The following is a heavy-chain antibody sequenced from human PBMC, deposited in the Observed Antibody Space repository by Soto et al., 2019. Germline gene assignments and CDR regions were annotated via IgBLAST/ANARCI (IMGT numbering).Heavy chain of an antibody. Sequence: GVLRLSCQASGFNFDNYGMHWVRQAPGKGLEWVAVITYDGSFQYYADSVKGRFTISRDNSKNTLSLHLNTLKPEDTAVYHCAKDRVGGTFYTPLGFWGQGTLVTVSS. CDR3: AKDRVGGTFYTPLGF. J-gene: IGHJ4*02. CDR1: GFNFDNYG. V-gene: IGHV3-30*18. CDR2: ITYDGSFQ. D-gene: IGHD1-7*01.